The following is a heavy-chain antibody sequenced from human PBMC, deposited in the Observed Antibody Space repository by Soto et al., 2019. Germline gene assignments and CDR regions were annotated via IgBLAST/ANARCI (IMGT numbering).Heavy chain of an antibody. CDR3: AIDDYGDYDQVDY. CDR2: ISRSSNTI. V-gene: IGHV3-48*01. Sequence: PGGSLRLSCAASGFTFSDYSRNWVRQAPGKGLEWVSYISRSSNTIYYADSVKGRFTISRDNANNSLYLQMNSLRVEDTAVYYCAIDDYGDYDQVDYWGQGTLVTVSS. D-gene: IGHD4-17*01. CDR1: GFTFSDYS. J-gene: IGHJ4*02.